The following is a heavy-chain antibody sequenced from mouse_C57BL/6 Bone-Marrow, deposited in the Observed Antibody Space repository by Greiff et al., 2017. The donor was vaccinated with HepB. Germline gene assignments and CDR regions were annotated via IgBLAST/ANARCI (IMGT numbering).Heavy chain of an antibody. V-gene: IGHV1-69*01. CDR2: IDPSDSYT. J-gene: IGHJ1*03. D-gene: IGHD1-1*01. CDR1: GYTFTSYW. Sequence: QVQLQQPGAELVMPGASVKLSCKASGYTFTSYWMHWVKQRPGQGLEWIGEIDPSDSYTNYNQKFKGKSTLTVDKSSSTAYMQLSSLTSEDSAVYYCARKVYGSSPWYFCVWGTGTTVTVSS. CDR3: ARKVYGSSPWYFCV.